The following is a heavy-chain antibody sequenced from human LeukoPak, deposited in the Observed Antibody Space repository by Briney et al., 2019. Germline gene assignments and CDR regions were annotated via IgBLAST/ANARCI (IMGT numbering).Heavy chain of an antibody. CDR2: IKEDGTET. D-gene: IGHD5-24*01. CDR3: AKEGRSLQTY. Sequence: PGGSLRLSCAASGFTFSSYWMNWARLAPGKGLEWVVNIKEDGTETYYVDSVKGRFTISRDNAKNSLYLQMNSLRVEDTAVYYCAKEGRSLQTYWGQGTLVTVSS. CDR1: GFTFSSYW. J-gene: IGHJ4*02. V-gene: IGHV3-7*03.